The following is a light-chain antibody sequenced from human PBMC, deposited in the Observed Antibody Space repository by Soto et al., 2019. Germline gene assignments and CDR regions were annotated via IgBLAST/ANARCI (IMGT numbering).Light chain of an antibody. Sequence: DIQMTQPPSTLSASVGDRVIITCRASQTISSWLAWYQQKPGKAPKLLIYKASSLESGVPSRFSGSGSGTEFTLTISSLQPDDFATYYCQHYNNYLLTFGGGTKVDIK. V-gene: IGKV1-5*03. CDR1: QTISSW. J-gene: IGKJ4*01. CDR2: KAS. CDR3: QHYNNYLLT.